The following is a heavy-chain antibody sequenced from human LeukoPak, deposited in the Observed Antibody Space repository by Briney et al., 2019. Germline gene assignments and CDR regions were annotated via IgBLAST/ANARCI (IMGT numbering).Heavy chain of an antibody. CDR1: GYTFSTYY. CDR2: VNPSGGRT. D-gene: IGHD2/OR15-2a*01. CDR3: ARGRTEYYSYTYYYGMDV. Sequence: ASVKVSCKASGYTFSTYYMHWVRQAPGQGLEWMGVVNPSGGRTTYAQRFQGRVILTRDTSTNTVYMELSSLRSEDTAVYYCARGRTEYYSYTYYYGMDVWGQGTTVTVSS. J-gene: IGHJ6*02. V-gene: IGHV1-46*01.